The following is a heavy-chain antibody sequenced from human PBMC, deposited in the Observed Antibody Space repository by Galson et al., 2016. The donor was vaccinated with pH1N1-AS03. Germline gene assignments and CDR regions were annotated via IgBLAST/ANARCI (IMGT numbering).Heavy chain of an antibody. CDR3: AKRGGLPSEGMTYFDS. D-gene: IGHD2-2*01. V-gene: IGHV3-23*01. J-gene: IGHJ4*02. CDR2: ISGSGTGT. Sequence: SLRLSCAASGFTFSSYGMHWLRQAPGKGLEWVSTISGSGTGTYYADSVRGRFTISRDNSENTLYLQMNSLRAEETAVYYCAKRGGLPSEGMTYFDSWGQGTLVPVSS. CDR1: GFTFSSYG.